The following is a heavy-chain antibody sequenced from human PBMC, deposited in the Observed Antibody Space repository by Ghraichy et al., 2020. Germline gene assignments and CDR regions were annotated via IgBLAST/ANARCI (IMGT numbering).Heavy chain of an antibody. V-gene: IGHV1-24*01. CDR2: FDPEDGET. Sequence: ASVKVSCKVSGYTLTELSMHWVRQPPGKGLEWMGGFDPEDGETINAQKFQGRLTMTEDTSTDTAYMELSSLRSEDTAVYYCARDAPPYYYGSGSYHDYWGQGTLVTVSS. CDR3: ARDAPPYYYGSGSYHDY. D-gene: IGHD3-10*01. J-gene: IGHJ4*02. CDR1: GYTLTELS.